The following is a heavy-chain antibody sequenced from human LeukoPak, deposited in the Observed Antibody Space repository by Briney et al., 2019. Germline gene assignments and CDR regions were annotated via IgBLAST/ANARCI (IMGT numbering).Heavy chain of an antibody. CDR1: GGSISSYY. Sequence: SETLSLTCTVSGGSISSYYWSWIRQPAGKGLEWIGRIYSTGRTNYNPSLKSRVTMSVDTSKNQFSLRLRSVTAADTAVYYCARQIASAGTAGFDFWGQGALVTVSS. V-gene: IGHV4-4*07. CDR3: ARQIASAGTAGFDF. D-gene: IGHD6-13*01. CDR2: IYSTGRT. J-gene: IGHJ4*02.